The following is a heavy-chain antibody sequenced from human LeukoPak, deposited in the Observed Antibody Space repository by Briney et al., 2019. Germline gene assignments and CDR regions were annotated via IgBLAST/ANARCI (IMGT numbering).Heavy chain of an antibody. CDR3: ARDGLGSSADYYFDY. D-gene: IGHD6-6*01. CDR2: IYTSGST. J-gene: IGHJ4*02. V-gene: IGHV4-61*02. Sequence: SETLSLTCTVSGGSISSGSYYWSWIRQPAGKGLEWIGRIYTSGSTNYNPSLKSRVTISVDTSKNQFSLKLSSVTAADTAVYYCARDGLGSSADYYFDYWGQGTLVTVSS. CDR1: GGSISSGSYY.